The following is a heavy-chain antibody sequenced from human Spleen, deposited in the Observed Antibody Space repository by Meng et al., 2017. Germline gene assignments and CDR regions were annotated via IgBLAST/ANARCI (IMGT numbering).Heavy chain of an antibody. CDR2: IYYSGST. J-gene: IGHJ6*02. CDR1: GGSVSSGSYY. CDR3: ARGSVLLWFGELFKRRGWSYYYGMDV. V-gene: IGHV4-61*01. Sequence: SETLSLTCTVSGGSVSSGSYYWSWIRQPPGKGLEWIGYIYYSGSTNYNPSLKSRVTISVDTSKNQFSLKLSSVTAADTAVYYCARGSVLLWFGELFKRRGWSYYYGMDVWGQGTLVTVSS. D-gene: IGHD3-10*01.